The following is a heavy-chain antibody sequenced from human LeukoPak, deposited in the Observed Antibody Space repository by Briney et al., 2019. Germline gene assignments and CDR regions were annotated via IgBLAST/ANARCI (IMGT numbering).Heavy chain of an antibody. J-gene: IGHJ4*02. V-gene: IGHV3-73*01. CDR2: VQTKANSYAT. D-gene: IGHD6-19*01. Sequence: PGGSLRLSCAASAFTFRTYWMSWVRQAPGKGLEWVGRVQTKANSYATAYAASLKGRFTISRDDSVNTAYLQMTSLRTEDTAVYYCTTYRSGHYWGQGTLVTVSS. CDR1: AFTFRTYW. CDR3: TTYRSGHY.